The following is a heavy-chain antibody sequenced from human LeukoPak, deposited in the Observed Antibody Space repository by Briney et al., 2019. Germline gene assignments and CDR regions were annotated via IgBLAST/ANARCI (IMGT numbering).Heavy chain of an antibody. J-gene: IGHJ3*02. CDR2: IYTSGST. V-gene: IGHV4-4*07. CDR3: ARDLYVGSSRAFCAFDI. CDR1: VGSISSYY. D-gene: IGHD1-26*01. Sequence: PSETLSLTCTVSVGSISSYYWSWIRQPAGKGLEWIGRIYTSGSTNYNPSLKSRVTMSVDTSKNQFSLKLSSVTAADTAVYYCARDLYVGSSRAFCAFDIWGQGTMVTVSS.